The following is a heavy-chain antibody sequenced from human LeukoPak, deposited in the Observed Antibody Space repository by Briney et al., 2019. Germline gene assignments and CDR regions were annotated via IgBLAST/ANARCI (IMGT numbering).Heavy chain of an antibody. CDR3: GRLSYNYYGMDV. CDR2: IYYSGST. V-gene: IGHV4-59*08. Sequence: PSETLSLTCTDSGGSISSYYWSWIRQPPGKGLEWIGYIYYSGSTNYNPSLTSRATISEDTSKNQFSLKLTSVTAADTVVYYCGRLSYNYYGMDVWGQGTTVAVSS. J-gene: IGHJ6*02. D-gene: IGHD1-14*01. CDR1: GGSISSYY.